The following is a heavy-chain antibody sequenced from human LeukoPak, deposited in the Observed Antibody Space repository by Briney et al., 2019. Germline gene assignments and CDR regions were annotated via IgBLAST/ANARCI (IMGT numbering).Heavy chain of an antibody. CDR1: GFTFSNYW. J-gene: IGHJ1*01. V-gene: IGHV3-74*01. D-gene: IGHD3-22*01. CDR2: INSDGINT. CDR3: ARGGYTSSGGYFQH. Sequence: GGSLRLSCAASGFTFSNYWMHWVRQAPGKGLVWVSRINSDGINTSYADSVKGRFTISRDNAKNTLNLQMNSLRAEDTALYYCARGGYTSSGGYFQHWGQVTLVTVSS.